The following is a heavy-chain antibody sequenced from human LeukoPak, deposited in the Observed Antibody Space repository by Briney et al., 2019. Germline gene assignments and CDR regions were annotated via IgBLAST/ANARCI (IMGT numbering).Heavy chain of an antibody. CDR1: GGSVSSVY. J-gene: IGHJ6*02. CDR2: IYYSGNT. Sequence: SETLSLTCTVSGGSVSSVYWSWIRQPPGKGLEWIGYIYYSGNTNYNPSLKSRVTISVDTSKNQFSLKLNSVTAADTAVYYCARNRRLAAAGNYYGMDVWGQGTTVTVSS. D-gene: IGHD6-13*01. CDR3: ARNRRLAAAGNYYGMDV. V-gene: IGHV4-59*08.